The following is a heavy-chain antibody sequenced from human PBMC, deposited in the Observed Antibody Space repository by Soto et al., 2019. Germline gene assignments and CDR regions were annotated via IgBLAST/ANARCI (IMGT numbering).Heavy chain of an antibody. CDR1: EFMFSNYA. CDR2: ISGSGGIT. Sequence: PVGFLRLSCAASEFMFSNYAMNWVRQAPGKGLEWVSAISGSGGITYYADSVKGRFTISRDNSKNTLYLQMNSLRAEDTAVYYCAKAEKSSAVAGYFDSWGQGTLVTVSS. V-gene: IGHV3-23*01. D-gene: IGHD6-19*01. J-gene: IGHJ4*02. CDR3: AKAEKSSAVAGYFDS.